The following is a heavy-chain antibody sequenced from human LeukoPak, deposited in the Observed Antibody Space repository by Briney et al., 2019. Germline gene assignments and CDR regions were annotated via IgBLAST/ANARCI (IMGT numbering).Heavy chain of an antibody. Sequence: GGSLRLSCAASGFTFSSYSMNWVRQAPGKGLEWVSSISSSSSYIYYADSVKGRFTSSRDNAKNSLYLQMNSVRAEDTAVYYCARYYGSGSYYTDYWGQGTLVTVSS. D-gene: IGHD3-10*01. V-gene: IGHV3-21*01. CDR2: ISSSSSYI. CDR1: GFTFSSYS. CDR3: ARYYGSGSYYTDY. J-gene: IGHJ4*02.